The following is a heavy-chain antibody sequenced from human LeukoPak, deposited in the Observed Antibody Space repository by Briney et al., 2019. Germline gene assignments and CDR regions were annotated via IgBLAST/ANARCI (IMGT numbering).Heavy chain of an antibody. CDR1: GFTFSSYE. CDR2: ISSSGSTI. CDR3: ARIYPLYHFDY. Sequence: PGGSLRLSCAASGFTFSSYEMNWVRQAPGKGLEWVSYISSSGSTIYYADSVKGRFTISRDNAKNSLYLQMNSLRAEDTAVYYCARIYPLYHFDYWGQGTLVTVSS. V-gene: IGHV3-48*03. J-gene: IGHJ4*02. D-gene: IGHD2-2*02.